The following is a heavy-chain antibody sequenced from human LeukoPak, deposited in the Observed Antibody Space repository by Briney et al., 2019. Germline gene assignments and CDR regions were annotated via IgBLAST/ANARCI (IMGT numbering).Heavy chain of an antibody. J-gene: IGHJ4*02. D-gene: IGHD6-6*01. CDR1: GGTFSSYA. V-gene: IGHV1-69*05. CDR2: IIPIFGTA. CDR3: ASRASARPSGID. Sequence: SVKVSCKASGGTFSSYAISWVRQAPRQGLEWMGGIIPIFGTANYAQKFQGRVTINTDESTSTAYMELSSPRSEDTAVYYCASRASARPSGIDWGQGTLVTVSS.